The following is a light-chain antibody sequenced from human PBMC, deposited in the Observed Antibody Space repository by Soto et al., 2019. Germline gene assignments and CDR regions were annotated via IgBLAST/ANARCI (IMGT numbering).Light chain of an antibody. J-gene: IGKJ1*01. CDR3: RQYGSSPLT. Sequence: EIVLTHSPGTLSLSPGERATLSSRASQSLSSTYLAWYQQKPGQAPRLLIYGASNRATGIPDRFSGSGSGTDFTLTINRLEPEDFAVYYCRQYGSSPLTFGQGTKV. V-gene: IGKV3-20*01. CDR2: GAS. CDR1: QSLSSTY.